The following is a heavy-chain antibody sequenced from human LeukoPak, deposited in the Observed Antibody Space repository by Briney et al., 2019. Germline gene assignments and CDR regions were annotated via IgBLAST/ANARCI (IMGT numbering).Heavy chain of an antibody. CDR1: GFTFSSYA. Sequence: PGGSLRLSCAASGFTFSSYAMHWVRQAPGRGLEWVASIKHDGSEKYYVDSVEGRFTISRDDAKNSVYLQMNTLRVEDTAVYYCARDRDSSGSWEVNFDYWGQGTLVTVSS. J-gene: IGHJ4*02. CDR2: IKHDGSEK. V-gene: IGHV3-7*01. CDR3: ARDRDSSGSWEVNFDY. D-gene: IGHD6-13*01.